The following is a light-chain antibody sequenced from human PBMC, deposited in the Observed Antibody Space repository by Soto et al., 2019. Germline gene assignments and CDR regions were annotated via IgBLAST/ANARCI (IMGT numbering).Light chain of an antibody. V-gene: IGKV3-20*01. CDR3: QQYGRSLT. CDR2: GAS. CDR1: QSVTSNY. Sequence: EIVLTQSPGTLSLSPGERATLSCRASQSVTSNYLAWYQQKPGQAPRLLIYGASSRATGIPDRFSGSGSGTDVTLTISRLEPEDFAVYYCQQYGRSLTFGGGTKVEIK. J-gene: IGKJ4*01.